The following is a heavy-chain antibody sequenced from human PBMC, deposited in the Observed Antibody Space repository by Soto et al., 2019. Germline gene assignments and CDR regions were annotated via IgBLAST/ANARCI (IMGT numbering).Heavy chain of an antibody. V-gene: IGHV1-8*01. D-gene: IGHD1-26*01. Sequence: QVQLVQSGAEVKKPGASVKVSCKASGYTFTSYDINWVRQATGQGLEWMGWMNPNSGNTGYAQKFQGRVTMTRNTSISTAYMELSSLRSEDTAGYYCARGASGSFPYYYYGMDVWGQGTTVTVSS. J-gene: IGHJ6*02. CDR3: ARGASGSFPYYYYGMDV. CDR1: GYTFTSYD. CDR2: MNPNSGNT.